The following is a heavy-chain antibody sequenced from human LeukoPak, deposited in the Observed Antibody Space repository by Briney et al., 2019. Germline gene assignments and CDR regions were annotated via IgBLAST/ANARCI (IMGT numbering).Heavy chain of an antibody. CDR3: AKPYSIGWIEYFQH. CDR2: ISGSGGST. J-gene: IGHJ1*01. Sequence: GGSLRLYCAASGFTFSSYAMSWVRQAPGKGLEWVSAISGSGGSTYYADSVKGRFTISRDNSKNTLYLQMNSLRAEDTAVYYCAKPYSIGWIEYFQHWGQGTLVTVSS. D-gene: IGHD6-19*01. V-gene: IGHV3-23*01. CDR1: GFTFSSYA.